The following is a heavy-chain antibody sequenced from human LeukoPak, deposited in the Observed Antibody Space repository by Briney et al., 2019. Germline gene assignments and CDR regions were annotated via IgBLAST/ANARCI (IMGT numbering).Heavy chain of an antibody. CDR1: GDSVSINSAA. CDR3: TGGGITGTIWFDP. D-gene: IGHD1-7*01. J-gene: IGHJ5*02. Sequence: SPTLSLTFATSGDSVSINSAAWNWIRQSPSRGLEWLGRTYYRSKWYNDYAVSVKSRITINPDTSKNQFSLQLNSVTPEDTAVYYCTGGGITGTIWFDPWGQGTLVTVSS. V-gene: IGHV6-1*01. CDR2: TYYRSKWYN.